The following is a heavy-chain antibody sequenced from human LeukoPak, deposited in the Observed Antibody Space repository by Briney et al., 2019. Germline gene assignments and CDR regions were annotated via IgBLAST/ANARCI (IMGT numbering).Heavy chain of an antibody. CDR2: ISFDGTDK. D-gene: IGHD3-22*01. V-gene: IGHV3-30*04. CDR3: GRQDDKYGGDY. CDR1: GFTFSTYA. Sequence: PGGSLRLSCATSGFTFSTYAMHWVRQAPGKGLEWVAVISFDGTDKYYADSVKGRFTISRDSSKNTLYLQMNSLRAEDSAVYYCGRQDDKYGGDYWSQGTLVTVSS. J-gene: IGHJ4*02.